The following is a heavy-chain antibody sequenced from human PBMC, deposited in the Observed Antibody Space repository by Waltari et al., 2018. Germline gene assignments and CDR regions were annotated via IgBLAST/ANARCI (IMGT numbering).Heavy chain of an antibody. V-gene: IGHV5-51*01. Sequence: EVQLVQSGAEVKKPGESLKLSCEGAEYSFPRSWIGWVRQMPGKGLEWMGVIFPGDSNTKYSPSFRGQVTISADNSITTAYLQWSSLKASDTAIYFCARQPLHSYGIRHFDYWGQGTPVTVS. CDR1: EYSFPRSW. J-gene: IGHJ4*02. CDR2: IFPGDSNT. D-gene: IGHD5-18*01. CDR3: ARQPLHSYGIRHFDY.